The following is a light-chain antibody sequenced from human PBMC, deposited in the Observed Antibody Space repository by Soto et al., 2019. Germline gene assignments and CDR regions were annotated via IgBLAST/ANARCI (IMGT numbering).Light chain of an antibody. J-gene: IGLJ1*01. Sequence: QSVLTQPPSASGSPGQSVTISCTGTSSDVGGYNSVSWYQHHPGKAPKLMIYEVSKRPSGVPDRFSGSKSANTASLTVSGIQGGDEADYYCSSYAGSSNYVFGTGTKLTVL. V-gene: IGLV2-8*01. CDR1: SSDVGGYNS. CDR2: EVS. CDR3: SSYAGSSNYV.